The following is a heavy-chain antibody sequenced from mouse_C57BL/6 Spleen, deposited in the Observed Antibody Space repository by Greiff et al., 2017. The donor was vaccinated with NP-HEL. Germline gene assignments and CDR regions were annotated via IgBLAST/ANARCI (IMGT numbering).Heavy chain of an antibody. V-gene: IGHV2-9-1*01. CDR3: ARMGGNYVRFEYYFDY. Sequence: QVQLKQSGPGLVAPSQSLSITCTVSGFSLTSYAISWVRQPPGKGLEWLGVIWTGGGTNYNSALKSRLSISKDNSKSQVFLKMNSLQTDDTARYYCARMGGNYVRFEYYFDYWGQGTTLTVSS. CDR2: IWTGGGT. J-gene: IGHJ2*01. CDR1: GFSLTSYA. D-gene: IGHD2-1*01.